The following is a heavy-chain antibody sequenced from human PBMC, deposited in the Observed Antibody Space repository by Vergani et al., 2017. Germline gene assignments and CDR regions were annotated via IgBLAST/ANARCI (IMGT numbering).Heavy chain of an antibody. CDR3: ARSGIVGASDAFDI. J-gene: IGHJ3*02. D-gene: IGHD1-26*01. CDR2: IYYSGST. Sequence: QVQLHQWGAELLKPSETLSLTCAVYVGPFSGYYWSWIRQPPGRGLEGIGYIYYSGSTDYNPSLKSRVTISVDTSKNQFSLKLSSVTAADTAVYYCARSGIVGASDAFDIWGQGTMVTVSS. V-gene: IGHV4-34*01. CDR1: VGPFSGYY.